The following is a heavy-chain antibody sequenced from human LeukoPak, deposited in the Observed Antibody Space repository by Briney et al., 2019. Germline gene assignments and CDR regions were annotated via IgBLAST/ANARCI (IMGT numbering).Heavy chain of an antibody. V-gene: IGHV1-24*01. Sequence: ASVKVSCKVSGYTLTELPMHWVRQAPGKGLEWMGGFDPEDGETIYAQKFQGRVTMTEDTSTDTAYMELSSLRSEDTAVYYCATSSITMIVVPHYQYYFDYWGQGTLVTVSS. CDR2: FDPEDGET. CDR1: GYTLTELP. J-gene: IGHJ4*02. D-gene: IGHD3-22*01. CDR3: ATSSITMIVVPHYQYYFDY.